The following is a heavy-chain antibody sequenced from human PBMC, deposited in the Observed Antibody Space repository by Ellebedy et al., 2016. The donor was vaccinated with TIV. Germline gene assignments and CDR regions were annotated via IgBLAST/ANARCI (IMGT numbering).Heavy chain of an antibody. CDR3: ARGERPSQYNYFNP. V-gene: IGHV3-7*01. Sequence: GGSLRLSXAASGFTFSSYSMNWVRQAPGKGLEWVANIKQDGSEKYYVGSVKGRFTISRDNAKNSLYLQMNSLRAEDTALYYCARGERPSQYNYFNPWGQGTLVTVSS. D-gene: IGHD1-26*01. CDR2: IKQDGSEK. J-gene: IGHJ5*02. CDR1: GFTFSSYS.